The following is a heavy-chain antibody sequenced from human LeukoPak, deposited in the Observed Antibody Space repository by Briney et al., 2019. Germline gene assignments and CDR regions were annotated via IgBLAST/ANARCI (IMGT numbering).Heavy chain of an antibody. CDR1: GGSISSYY. V-gene: IGHV4-59*12. CDR3: ARIDTSGYNGYSFDY. J-gene: IGHJ4*02. CDR2: IYHSGNT. Sequence: PSETLSLTCTVSGGSISSYYWSWIRQPPEKGLEFIGYIYHSGNTNYNPSLKSRVTISVDTSKNQFSLKLSSVTAADTAVYYCARIDTSGYNGYSFDYWGQGTLVTVSS. D-gene: IGHD3-22*01.